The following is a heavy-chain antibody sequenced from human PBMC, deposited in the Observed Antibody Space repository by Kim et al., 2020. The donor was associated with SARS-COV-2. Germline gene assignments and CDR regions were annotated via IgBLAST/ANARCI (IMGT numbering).Heavy chain of an antibody. CDR3: ATDRMPVAQDYYHYSGMDV. CDR2: IIPIFVTP. V-gene: IGHV1-69*13. D-gene: IGHD6-19*01. J-gene: IGHJ6*02. CDR1: GGTFKKYV. Sequence: SVKVSCKASGGTFKKYVISWVRQAPGQGLEWMGGIIPIFVTPKYAQKFQGRVTITADESTGTAYMELSSLRSEDTAVYYCATDRMPVAQDYYHYSGMDVWGQGTTVIVSS.